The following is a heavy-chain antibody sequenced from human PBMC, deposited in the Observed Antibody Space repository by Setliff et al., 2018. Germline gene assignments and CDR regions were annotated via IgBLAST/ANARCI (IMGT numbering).Heavy chain of an antibody. V-gene: IGHV4-39*07. D-gene: IGHD2-15*01. CDR3: ARDTRVRDSSSVPSDTFDI. CDR1: GLSLSSTTYY. J-gene: IGHJ3*02. Sequence: PSETLSLTCTVSGLSLSSTTYYWAWVRQPPGKGLEWIGSVSYFGSGYYNPSLRGRVATSLDTPKNQFSLKLSSVTAADTAVYYCARDTRVRDSSSVPSDTFDIWGRGTMVTVSS. CDR2: VSYFGSG.